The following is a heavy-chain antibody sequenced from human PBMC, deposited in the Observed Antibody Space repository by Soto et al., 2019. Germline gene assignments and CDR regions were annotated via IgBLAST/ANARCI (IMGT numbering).Heavy chain of an antibody. CDR3: AKESPMVRGLIMVDY. J-gene: IGHJ4*02. Sequence: EVQLLESGGGLVQPGGSLRLSCTASGFNFSNYAMSWVRQAPGKGLEWVAAISSDRTTYYADSVKGRFIISRDNSKNTLYLQMNSLRAEDTAVYYCAKESPMVRGLIMVDYWGQGTLVTVSS. CDR2: ISSDRTT. D-gene: IGHD3-10*01. CDR1: GFNFSNYA. V-gene: IGHV3-23*01.